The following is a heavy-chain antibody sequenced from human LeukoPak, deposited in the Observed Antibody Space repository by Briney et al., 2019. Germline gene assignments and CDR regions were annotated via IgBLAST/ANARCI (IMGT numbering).Heavy chain of an antibody. D-gene: IGHD4-17*01. CDR1: GFTFSSYP. CDR3: ASIRLPYFDY. V-gene: IGHV3-30*04. CDR2: IGYDGVNK. Sequence: GGSLRLSCTASGFTFSSYPMHWVRQAPGKGLEWVAVIGYDGVNKFYTDSVKGRFTISRDDSKSTLYLQMNSLRAEDTAVYYCASIRLPYFDYWGQGTLVTVSS. J-gene: IGHJ4*02.